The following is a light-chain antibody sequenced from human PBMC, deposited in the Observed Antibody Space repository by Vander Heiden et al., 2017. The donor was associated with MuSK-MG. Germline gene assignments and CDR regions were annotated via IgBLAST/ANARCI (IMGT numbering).Light chain of an antibody. V-gene: IGKV3-15*01. CDR3: QQYNTWPGFT. CDR1: QSVGSN. J-gene: IGKJ3*01. CDR2: GAS. Sequence: EIVMTQSPVTLSVSPGERATLSCRASQSVGSNLAWYQQRPGQAPRLLIYGASTRATGIPARFSGSGSGTEFTLTISSLQSEDFAVYYCQQYNTWPGFTFGPGTKVEIK.